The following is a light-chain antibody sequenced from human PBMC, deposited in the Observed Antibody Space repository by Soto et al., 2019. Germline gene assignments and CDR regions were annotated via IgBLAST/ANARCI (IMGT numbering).Light chain of an antibody. Sequence: EIVMTQSPATLSVSPGERATLSCRASQSVSSNLAWYQQKPGQAPRLLIYGASTRATDIPARFSGSRSGTEFTLTISSLQSEDFAVSYCQQYNNWPLTFGGGTKVEIK. J-gene: IGKJ4*01. V-gene: IGKV3-15*01. CDR3: QQYNNWPLT. CDR2: GAS. CDR1: QSVSSN.